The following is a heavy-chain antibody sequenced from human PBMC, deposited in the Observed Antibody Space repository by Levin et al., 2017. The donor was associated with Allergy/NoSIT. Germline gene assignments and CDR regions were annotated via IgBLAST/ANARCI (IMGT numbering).Heavy chain of an antibody. CDR3: ARILTIFGVVRYYYYGMDV. CDR2: MNPNSGNT. CDR1: GYTFTSYD. V-gene: IGHV1-8*01. J-gene: IGHJ6*02. Sequence: ASVKVSCKASGYTFTSYDINWVRQATGQGLEWMGWMNPNSGNTGYAQKFQGRVTMTRNTSISTAYMELSSLRSEDTAVYYCARILTIFGVVRYYYYGMDVWGQGTTVTVSS. D-gene: IGHD3-3*01.